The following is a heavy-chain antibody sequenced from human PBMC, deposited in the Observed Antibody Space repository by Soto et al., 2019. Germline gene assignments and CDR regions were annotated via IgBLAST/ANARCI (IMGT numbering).Heavy chain of an antibody. J-gene: IGHJ6*03. D-gene: IGHD3-3*01. CDR3: ARDGPLRFLEWRDDYMDV. CDR2: ISSSSSII. Sequence: PGGSLRLSCAASGFTFSSYAMSWVRQAPGKGLEWVSSISSSSSIIYYADSVKGRFTISRDNAKNTLYLQMNSLRAEDTAVYYCARDGPLRFLEWRDDYMDVWGKGTTVTVSS. CDR1: GFTFSSYA. V-gene: IGHV3-21*01.